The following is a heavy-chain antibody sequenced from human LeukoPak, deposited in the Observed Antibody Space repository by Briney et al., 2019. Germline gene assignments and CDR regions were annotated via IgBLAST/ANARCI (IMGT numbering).Heavy chain of an antibody. Sequence: PSETLSLTCTVSGDSISSGSHYWSWIRQPPGKGLEWIGYIYYSGSTNYNPSLKSRVTISVDTSKNQFSLKLSSVTAADTAVYYCARDLRARIDGAFDIWGQGTMVTVSS. D-gene: IGHD3-22*01. J-gene: IGHJ3*02. CDR1: GDSISSGSHY. CDR3: ARDLRARIDGAFDI. CDR2: IYYSGST. V-gene: IGHV4-61*01.